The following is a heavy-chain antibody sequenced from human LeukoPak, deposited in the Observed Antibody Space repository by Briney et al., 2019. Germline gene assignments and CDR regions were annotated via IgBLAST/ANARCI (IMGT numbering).Heavy chain of an antibody. CDR1: GFTLSSYG. Sequence: PGRSLRLSCAASGFTLSSYGMHWVRQAPGKGLEWVAVMSYDGSNKYYADSVKGRFTISRDNSKNTLYLQMNRLRAEATAVYYCAKGAMLGGMDVWGQGTTVTVSS. V-gene: IGHV3-30*18. J-gene: IGHJ6*02. CDR3: AKGAMLGGMDV. CDR2: MSYDGSNK. D-gene: IGHD3-10*02.